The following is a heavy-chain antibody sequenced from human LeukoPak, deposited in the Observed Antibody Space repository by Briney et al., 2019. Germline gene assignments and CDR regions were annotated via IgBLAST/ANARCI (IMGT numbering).Heavy chain of an antibody. J-gene: IGHJ4*02. CDR3: ARRSKSSSWEYYFDY. D-gene: IGHD6-13*01. Sequence: GGSLRLSCAASGFTVSSNYMSWVRQAPGKGLGWVSVIHSGGSTYYADSVKGRFTISRDNSKNTLYLQMNSLRAEDTAVYYCARRSKSSSWEYYFDYWGQGTLVTVSS. V-gene: IGHV3-66*04. CDR1: GFTVSSNY. CDR2: IHSGGST.